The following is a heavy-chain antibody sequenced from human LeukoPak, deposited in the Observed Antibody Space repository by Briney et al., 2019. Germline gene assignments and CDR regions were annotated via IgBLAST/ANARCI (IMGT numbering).Heavy chain of an antibody. J-gene: IGHJ5*02. V-gene: IGHV1-8*02. CDR1: GYTFTSYG. CDR3: ARGAVAVAGNWFDP. CDR2: MNPNSGNT. Sequence: PGASVKVSCKASGYTFTSYGISWVRQAAGQGLEWMGWMNPNSGNTGYAQKFQGRVTMTRNTSITTAYMELSSLRSDDTAVYYCARGAVAVAGNWFDPWGQGTLVTVSS. D-gene: IGHD6-19*01.